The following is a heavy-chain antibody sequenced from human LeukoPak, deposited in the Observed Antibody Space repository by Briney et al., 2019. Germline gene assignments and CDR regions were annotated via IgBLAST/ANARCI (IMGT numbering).Heavy chain of an antibody. Sequence: PGGSLRLSCAASGFTFSSYSMNWVRQAPGKGLEWVSYISSRSSSIYYADSVKGRFTISRDNAKNSLYLQMNSLRAEDTAVYYCARDSSWYLFDYWGQGTLVTVSS. CDR3: ARDSSWYLFDY. D-gene: IGHD6-13*01. J-gene: IGHJ4*02. CDR2: ISSRSSSI. CDR1: GFTFSSYS. V-gene: IGHV3-48*01.